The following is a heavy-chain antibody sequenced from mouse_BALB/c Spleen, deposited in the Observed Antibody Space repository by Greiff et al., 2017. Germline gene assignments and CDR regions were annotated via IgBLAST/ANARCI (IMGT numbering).Heavy chain of an antibody. Sequence: EVKLVESGGGLVQPGGSRKLSCAASGFTFSSFGMHWVRQAPEKGLEWVAYISSGSSTIYYADTVKGRFTISRDNPKNTLFLQMTSLRSEDTAMYYCARNYFDYWGQGTTRTVSS. CDR1: GFTFSSFG. J-gene: IGHJ2*01. CDR3: ARNYFDY. CDR2: ISSGSSTI. V-gene: IGHV5-17*02.